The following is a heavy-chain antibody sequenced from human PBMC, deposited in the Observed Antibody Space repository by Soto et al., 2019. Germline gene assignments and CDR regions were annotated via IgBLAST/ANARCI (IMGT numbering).Heavy chain of an antibody. CDR1: GGTISSYA. D-gene: IGHD3-3*01. CDR2: IIPIFGTA. V-gene: IGHV1-69*06. Sequence: SVKVSCKASGGTISSYAISWVRQAPGQGLEWMGGIIPIFGTANYAQKFQGRVTITADKSTSTAYMELSSLRSEDTAVYYCARGPDFWSGYRYWGQGTLVTVSS. J-gene: IGHJ4*02. CDR3: ARGPDFWSGYRY.